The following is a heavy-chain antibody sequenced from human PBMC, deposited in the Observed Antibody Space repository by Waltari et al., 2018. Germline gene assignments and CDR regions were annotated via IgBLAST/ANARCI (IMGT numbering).Heavy chain of an antibody. CDR2: IYSGGSST. V-gene: IGHV3-23*03. CDR1: GFTFSSYA. J-gene: IGHJ4*02. D-gene: IGHD3-10*01. CDR3: AKTPDMYYYGSGSYLHFDY. Sequence: EVQLLESGGGLVQPGGSLRLSCAASGFTFSSYAMRWVRQAPGQGLEWVSVIYSGGSSTYYADSVKGRFTISRDNSKNTLYLQMNSLRAEDTAVYYCAKTPDMYYYGSGSYLHFDYWGQGTLVTVSS.